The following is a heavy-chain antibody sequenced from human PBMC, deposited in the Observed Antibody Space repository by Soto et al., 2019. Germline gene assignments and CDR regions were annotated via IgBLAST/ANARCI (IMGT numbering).Heavy chain of an antibody. CDR3: ARIYGDYDHYYYYYGMDV. CDR2: ISAYNGNT. CDR1: GYTFTSYG. D-gene: IGHD4-17*01. J-gene: IGHJ6*02. V-gene: IGHV1-18*01. Sequence: ASVKVSCKASGYTFTSYGISWVRQAPGQGLEWMGWISAYNGNTNYAQKLQGRVTMTTDTSTSTAYMELRSLRSDDTAVYYCARIYGDYDHYYYYYGMDVWGQGTTVTVSS.